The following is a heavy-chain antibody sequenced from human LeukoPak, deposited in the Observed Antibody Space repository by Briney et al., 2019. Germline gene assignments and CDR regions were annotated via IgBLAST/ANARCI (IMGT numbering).Heavy chain of an antibody. CDR2: TYYRSKWTY. D-gene: IGHD3-3*01. CDR3: ARDPSDDQGFDC. CDR1: GASVSSNTAA. J-gene: IGHJ5*01. V-gene: IGHV6-1*01. Sequence: SQTLSLTCAISGASVSSNTAAWYWIRQSPSRGLEWLGRTYYRSKWTYEYAESVRSRITINVDSSKNQFSLHLNSVTPEDTAVYYCARDPSDDQGFDCWGQGTLVTVSS.